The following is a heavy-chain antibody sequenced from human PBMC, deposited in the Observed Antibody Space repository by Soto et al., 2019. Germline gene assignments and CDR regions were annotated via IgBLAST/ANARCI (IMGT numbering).Heavy chain of an antibody. CDR3: ARAGLAVVPAATHFDY. V-gene: IGHV4-4*02. D-gene: IGHD2-2*01. Sequence: PSETLSLTCAVSGGSISSSNWWSWVRQPPGKGLEWIGEIYHSGSTNYNPSLKSRVTISVDKSKNQFSLKLSSVTAADTAVYYCARAGLAVVPAATHFDYWGQGTLVTVSS. CDR1: GGSISSSNW. J-gene: IGHJ4*02. CDR2: IYHSGST.